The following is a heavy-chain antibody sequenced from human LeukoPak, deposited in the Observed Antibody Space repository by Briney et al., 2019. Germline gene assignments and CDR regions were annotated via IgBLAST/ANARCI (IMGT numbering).Heavy chain of an antibody. CDR2: MSYDGSNK. D-gene: IGHD2-15*01. CDR3: ARDRVVAAFDY. J-gene: IGHJ4*02. CDR1: GFTFSSYA. V-gene: IGHV3-30*04. Sequence: PGGSLRLSCAASGFTFSSYAMHWVRQAPGKGLEWVAVMSYDGSNKYYADSVKGRFTISRDNSKNTLYLQMNSLRAEDTAVYYCARDRVVAAFDYWGQGTLVTVSS.